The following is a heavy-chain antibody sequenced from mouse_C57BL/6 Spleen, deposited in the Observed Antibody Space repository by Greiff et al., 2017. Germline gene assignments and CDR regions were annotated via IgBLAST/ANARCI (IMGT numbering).Heavy chain of an antibody. V-gene: IGHV1-61*01. CDR3: ARGSNYLYYFDY. CDR1: GYTFTSYW. D-gene: IGHD2-5*01. Sequence: VQLQQPGAELVRPGSSVKLSCKASGYTFTSYWMDWVKQRPGQGLEWIGNIYPSDSETHYNQKFKDKATLTVDKSSSTAYMQLSSLTSEDSAVYYCARGSNYLYYFDYWGQGTTLTVSS. J-gene: IGHJ2*01. CDR2: IYPSDSET.